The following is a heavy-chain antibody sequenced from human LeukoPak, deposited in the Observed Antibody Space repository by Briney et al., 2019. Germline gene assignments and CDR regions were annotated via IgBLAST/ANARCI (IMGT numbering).Heavy chain of an antibody. CDR2: ITNDGSST. Sequence: GGSLRLSCAASGLTFSSHWMHWVRQAPGKGLVWVSRITNDGSSTTYADSVKGRFTISRDLSTNTLYLQMGSLTTEDTAMYFCARRPVAAEYFQHWGQGTLVTVSS. J-gene: IGHJ1*01. V-gene: IGHV3-74*01. CDR1: GLTFSSHW. CDR3: ARRPVAAEYFQH. D-gene: IGHD6-25*01.